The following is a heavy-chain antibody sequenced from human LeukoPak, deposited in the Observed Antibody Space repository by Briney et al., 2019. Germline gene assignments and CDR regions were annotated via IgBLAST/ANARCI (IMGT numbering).Heavy chain of an antibody. V-gene: IGHV1-2*02. Sequence: ASVKVSCKTSGYTFTGYYMHWVRQAPGQGLEWMGWINPNSGGTNYAQKFQGRVTMTRDTSISTAYMELRSLRSDDTAVYYCARDFPYYGSGMDVWGKGTTVTISS. CDR2: INPNSGGT. D-gene: IGHD3-10*01. CDR1: GYTFTGYY. J-gene: IGHJ6*03. CDR3: ARDFPYYGSGMDV.